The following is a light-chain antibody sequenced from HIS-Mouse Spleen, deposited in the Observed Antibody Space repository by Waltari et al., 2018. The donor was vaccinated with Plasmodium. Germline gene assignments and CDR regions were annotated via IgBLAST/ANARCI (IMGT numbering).Light chain of an antibody. Sequence: DIQMTQSPSSLSASVGDRVTITCRASQRISSYLNWYQQKPGKAPKLLIDAASSLQSGVASRFSGRGSGTDYTLTISSLQPEDFATYYCQQSDSTPYTFGQGTKLEIK. CDR2: AAS. V-gene: IGKV1-39*01. J-gene: IGKJ2*01. CDR1: QRISSY. CDR3: QQSDSTPYT.